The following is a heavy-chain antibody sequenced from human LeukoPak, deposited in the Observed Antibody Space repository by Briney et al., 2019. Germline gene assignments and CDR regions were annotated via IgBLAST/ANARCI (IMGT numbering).Heavy chain of an antibody. CDR1: GLPFRSSR. Sequence: GFLGPSFDAPGLPFRSSRMAWARQTLGKGRVWVSRINREGSGTSYVDSVKGRFTIYRDNAKNTGYLQMNSLRPDDTAVYYCARDSNYGMDVWGQGTTVTVSS. CDR3: ARDSNYGMDV. V-gene: IGHV3-74*01. CDR2: INREGSGT. J-gene: IGHJ6*02.